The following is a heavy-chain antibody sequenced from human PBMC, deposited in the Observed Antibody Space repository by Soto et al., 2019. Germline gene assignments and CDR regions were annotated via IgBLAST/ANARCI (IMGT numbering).Heavy chain of an antibody. CDR2: ISYDGSNK. CDR1: GFTFSSYA. D-gene: IGHD3-3*01. V-gene: IGHV3-30-3*01. CDR3: ARSGYYTSFFDY. J-gene: IGHJ4*02. Sequence: SLRLSCAASGFTFSSYAMHWVRQAPGKGLEWVAVISYDGSNKYYADSVKGRFTISRDNSKNTLYLQMNSLRAEDTAVYYCARSGYYTSFFDYWGQGTLVTVSS.